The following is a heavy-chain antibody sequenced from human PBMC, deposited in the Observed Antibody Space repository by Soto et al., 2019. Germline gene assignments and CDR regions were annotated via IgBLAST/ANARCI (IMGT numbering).Heavy chain of an antibody. Sequence: QVQLVQSGAEVKKPGSSVKVSCKASGGTFSSYAISWVRQAPGQGLEWMGGIIPIFGTANYAQKFQGRVTITGDESTSTAYMELSSLRSEDTAVYYCASSPNDYVWGSYRSFDYWGQGTLVTVSS. CDR2: IIPIFGTA. CDR1: GGTFSSYA. CDR3: ASSPNDYVWGSYRSFDY. V-gene: IGHV1-69*12. J-gene: IGHJ4*02. D-gene: IGHD3-16*02.